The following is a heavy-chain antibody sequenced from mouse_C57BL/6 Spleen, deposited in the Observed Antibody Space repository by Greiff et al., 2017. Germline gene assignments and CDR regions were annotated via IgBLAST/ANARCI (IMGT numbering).Heavy chain of an antibody. CDR2: ISDGGSYT. J-gene: IGHJ4*01. D-gene: IGHD3-2*02. V-gene: IGHV5-4*03. CDR3: ARHAQATYAMDY. Sequence: EVKLVESGGGLVKPGGSLKLSCAASGFTFSSYAMSWVRQTPEKRLEWVATISDGGSYTYYPDNVKGRFTISRDNAKNHLYLQMSHLKSEDTAMYYCARHAQATYAMDYWGQGTSVTVSS. CDR1: GFTFSSYA.